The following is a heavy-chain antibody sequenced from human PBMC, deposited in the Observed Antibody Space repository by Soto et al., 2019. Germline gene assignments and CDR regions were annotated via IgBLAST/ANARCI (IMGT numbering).Heavy chain of an antibody. J-gene: IGHJ4*02. D-gene: IGHD3-10*01. CDR1: GFSLSTTGVG. Sequence: QITLKESGPTLVKPTQTLTLTCSFSGFSLSTTGVGVGWIRQSPGKALEWLAIIYWDNDKRYSPSLKSRVTIAEDAAKNQVVLTVTNMEPVDTGTYYCARALWVGELHWGQGALVTVSS. V-gene: IGHV2-5*02. CDR3: ARALWVGELH. CDR2: IYWDNDK.